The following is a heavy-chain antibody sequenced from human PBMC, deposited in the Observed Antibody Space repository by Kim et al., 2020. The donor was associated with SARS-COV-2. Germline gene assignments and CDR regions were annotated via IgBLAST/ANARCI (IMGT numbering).Heavy chain of an antibody. Sequence: ASVKVSCKASGYPFTSYAIHWLRQAPGQRLEWMGWINAGNGQTKYSQKFQLRVTITRDTSASTASMELSSLRSGDTAVYYCARSYYYDSSGLYYLAFDIWGRGKRVTLSS. CDR3: ARSYYYDSSGLYYLAFDI. V-gene: IGHV1-3*01. D-gene: IGHD3-22*01. CDR1: GYPFTSYA. J-gene: IGHJ3*02. CDR2: INAGNGQT.